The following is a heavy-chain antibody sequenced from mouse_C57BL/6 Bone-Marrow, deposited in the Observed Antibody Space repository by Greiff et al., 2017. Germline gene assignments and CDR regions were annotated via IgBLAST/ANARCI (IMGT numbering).Heavy chain of an antibody. Sequence: EVKLMESGEGLVKPGGSLKLSCAASGFTFSSYAMSWVRQTPEKRLEWVAYISSGGDYIYYADTVKGRFTISRDNARNTLYLQMSSLKSEDPAMYYCTRALYDYGYWYFDVWGTGTTVTVSS. CDR2: ISSGGDYI. D-gene: IGHD1-1*01. V-gene: IGHV5-9-1*02. J-gene: IGHJ1*03. CDR1: GFTFSSYA. CDR3: TRALYDYGYWYFDV.